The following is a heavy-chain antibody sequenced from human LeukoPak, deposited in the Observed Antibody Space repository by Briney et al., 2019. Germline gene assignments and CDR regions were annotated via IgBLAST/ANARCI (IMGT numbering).Heavy chain of an antibody. CDR2: ISWDGGST. CDR1: GFTFDDYA. Sequence: HTGGSLRLSCAASGFTFDDYAMHWVRQAPGKGLEWVSLISWDGGSTYYADSVKGRFTISRDNSKNSLYLQMNSLRAEDTALYYCARGDYYGSGSYLDYWGQGTLVTVSS. V-gene: IGHV3-43D*03. J-gene: IGHJ4*02. D-gene: IGHD3-10*01. CDR3: ARGDYYGSGSYLDY.